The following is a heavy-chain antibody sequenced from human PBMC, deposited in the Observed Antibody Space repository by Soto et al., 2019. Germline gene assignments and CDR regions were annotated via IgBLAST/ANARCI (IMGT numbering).Heavy chain of an antibody. D-gene: IGHD1-26*01. CDR2: IYYSGST. J-gene: IGHJ3*02. Sequence: QVQLQESGPGLVKPSETLSHTCTVSGGSISSYYWSWIRQPPGKGLEWIGYIYYSGSTNYNPSLKSRVTISVDTSKNQFSLKLSSVTAADTAVYYCARQWGLSAFDIWGQGTMVTVSS. CDR1: GGSISSYY. V-gene: IGHV4-59*08. CDR3: ARQWGLSAFDI.